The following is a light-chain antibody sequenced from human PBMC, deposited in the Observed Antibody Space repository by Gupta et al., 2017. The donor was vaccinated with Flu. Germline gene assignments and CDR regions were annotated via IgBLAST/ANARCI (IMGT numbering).Light chain of an antibody. CDR3: CAYAGSDVWV. J-gene: IGLJ3*02. CDR1: SSYLGCDKF. V-gene: IGLV2-11*01. CDR2: DVN. Sequence: QSALTQPHSVSGSPGQSVAISCTVISSYLGCDKFVYWYQYHPGKARKLVIYDVNQRASGVPDRLSGSKSGSTAFLASSGRQAEEGADYYCCAYAGSDVWVFGAGTKLAVL.